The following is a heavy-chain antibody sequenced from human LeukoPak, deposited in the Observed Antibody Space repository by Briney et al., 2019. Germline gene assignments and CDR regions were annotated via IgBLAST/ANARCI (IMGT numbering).Heavy chain of an antibody. V-gene: IGHV3-53*01. J-gene: IGHJ3*02. Sequence: GGSLRLSCAASGFTVSSNYMSWVRQAPGKGLEWVSVIYSGGSTYYADSVKGRFTISRDNSKNTLYLQMNSLRAEDTAVYYCARKYCSSTSCSDFDDAFDIWGQGTMVTVSS. D-gene: IGHD2-2*01. CDR2: IYSGGST. CDR1: GFTVSSNY. CDR3: ARKYCSSTSCSDFDDAFDI.